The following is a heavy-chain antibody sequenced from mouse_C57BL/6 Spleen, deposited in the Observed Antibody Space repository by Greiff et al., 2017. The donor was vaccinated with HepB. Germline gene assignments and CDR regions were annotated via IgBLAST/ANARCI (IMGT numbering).Heavy chain of an antibody. Sequence: EVKLVESGGDLVKPGGSLKLSCAASGFTFSSYGMSWVRQTPDKRLEWVATISSGGSYTYYPDSVKGRFTISRDNAKNTLYLQMSSLKSEDTAMYYCARQAYSSDFDVWGTGTTVTVSS. D-gene: IGHD2-12*01. V-gene: IGHV5-6*01. CDR2: ISSGGSYT. J-gene: IGHJ1*03. CDR3: ARQAYSSDFDV. CDR1: GFTFSSYG.